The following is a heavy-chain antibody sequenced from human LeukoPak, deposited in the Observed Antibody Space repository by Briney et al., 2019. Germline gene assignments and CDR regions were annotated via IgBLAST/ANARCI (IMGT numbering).Heavy chain of an antibody. CDR2: IGSGADL. Sequence: GGSLRLSCVGSGFAFGVHAMSWVRQAPGKGPEWVAAIGSGADLFYAESVKGRFTISRDDPRNTVWLQMNSLRAEDTALYYCAKDWTPHNRVYDCLDAWGQGTQVTVSS. D-gene: IGHD3-16*01. CDR1: GFAFGVHA. J-gene: IGHJ5*02. V-gene: IGHV3-23*01. CDR3: AKDWTPHNRVYDCLDA.